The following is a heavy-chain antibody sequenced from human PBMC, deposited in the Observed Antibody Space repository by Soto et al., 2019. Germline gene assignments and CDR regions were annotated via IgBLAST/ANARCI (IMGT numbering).Heavy chain of an antibody. CDR3: AKSPGQVPYYYGMDV. J-gene: IGHJ6*02. CDR2: ISYDGSNK. D-gene: IGHD6-19*01. CDR1: GFTFSSYG. V-gene: IGHV3-30*18. Sequence: LRLSCAASGFTFSSYGMHWVRQAPGKGLEWVAVISYDGSNKYYADSVKGRFTISRDNSKNTLYLQMISLRADDTAVYYCAKSPGQVPYYYGMDVWGQGTTVTVSS.